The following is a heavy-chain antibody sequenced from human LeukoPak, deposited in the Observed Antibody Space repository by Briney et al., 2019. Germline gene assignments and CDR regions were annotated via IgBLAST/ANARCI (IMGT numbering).Heavy chain of an antibody. CDR3: ARAPAYCSSTSCYAGGIDY. CDR1: GGSISSYC. CDR2: IYFCGST. J-gene: IGHJ4*02. D-gene: IGHD2-2*01. V-gene: IGHV4-59*01. Sequence: SETLSLTCTVSGGSISSYCWSWIRQPPGKGLGWVGFIYFCGSTNYNPSLKSRVTISVDTSKNQFSLKLSSVTAADTAVYYCARAPAYCSSTSCYAGGIDYWGQGTLVTVSS.